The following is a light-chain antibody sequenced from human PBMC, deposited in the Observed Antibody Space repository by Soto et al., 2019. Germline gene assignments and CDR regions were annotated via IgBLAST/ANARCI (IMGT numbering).Light chain of an antibody. CDR2: DAY. CDR3: QQRSDWPIT. Sequence: EIVLTQSPATLSLSPGERATLSCRASQSVGSFLAWYQHRPGQPPRLLIYDAYSRATGAQARFSGSGSGTDFTLTIGRLDPEDFAVYYCQQRSDWPITFGQGTRLEIK. CDR1: QSVGSF. V-gene: IGKV3-11*01. J-gene: IGKJ5*01.